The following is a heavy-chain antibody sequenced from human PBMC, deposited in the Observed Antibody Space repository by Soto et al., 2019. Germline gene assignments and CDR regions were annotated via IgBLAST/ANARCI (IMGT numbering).Heavy chain of an antibody. J-gene: IGHJ4*02. V-gene: IGHV3-30*18. Sequence: QVQLVESGGGVVQPGKSLRLSCAASGFIFSNYGMHWVRQAPGKGLEWAALISFDGKNRNYADSVKGRFTIYRDNPKNTLYLEMNSLRPEDTAFYYCAKRGGVVGGSEHPFSEYWGQGTLVTVSS. D-gene: IGHD2-15*01. CDR3: AKRGGVVGGSEHPFSEY. CDR2: ISFDGKNR. CDR1: GFIFSNYG.